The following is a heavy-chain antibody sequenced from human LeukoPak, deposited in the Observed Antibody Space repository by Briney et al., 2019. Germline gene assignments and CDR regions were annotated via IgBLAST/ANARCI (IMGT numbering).Heavy chain of an antibody. CDR1: GGSFSGYY. CDR3: ARGPLRREDY. D-gene: IGHD5-12*01. V-gene: IGHV4-34*01. J-gene: IGHJ4*02. Sequence: SETLSLTCAVYGGSFSGYYWSWIRQPPGKGLEWIGEINHSGSTNYNPSLKIRVAISVDTSKNQFSLKLSSVTAADTAVYYCARGPLRREDYWGQGTLVTVSS. CDR2: INHSGST.